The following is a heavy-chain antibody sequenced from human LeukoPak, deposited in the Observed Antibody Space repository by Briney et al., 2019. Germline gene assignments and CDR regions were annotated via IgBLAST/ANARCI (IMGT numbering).Heavy chain of an antibody. V-gene: IGHV3-30*04. D-gene: IGHD6-19*01. Sequence: PGGSLRLSCAASGFTFSSYAMPWVRESPGQGLEWVAVISYDGSNKYYADSVKGRFTISRDNSKNTLYLQMNSLRAEDTAVYYCARDQGRRQWLASYYFDYWGQGTLVTVSS. J-gene: IGHJ4*02. CDR2: ISYDGSNK. CDR3: ARDQGRRQWLASYYFDY. CDR1: GFTFSSYA.